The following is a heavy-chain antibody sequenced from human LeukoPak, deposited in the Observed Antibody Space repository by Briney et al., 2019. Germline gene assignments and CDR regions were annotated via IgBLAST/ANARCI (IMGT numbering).Heavy chain of an antibody. V-gene: IGHV1-18*01. Sequence: ASVKVSCKASGYTFTSYGISWVRQAPGQGLEWMGWISAYNGNTNYAQKLQGRVTMTTDTSTSTAYMELRSLRSDDTAVYYCARVRKEQLARLAFDIWGQGTMVTVS. D-gene: IGHD6-13*01. CDR1: GYTFTSYG. CDR2: ISAYNGNT. CDR3: ARVRKEQLARLAFDI. J-gene: IGHJ3*02.